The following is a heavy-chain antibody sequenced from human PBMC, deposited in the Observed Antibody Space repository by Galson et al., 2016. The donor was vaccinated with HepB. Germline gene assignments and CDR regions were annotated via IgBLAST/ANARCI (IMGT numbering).Heavy chain of an antibody. V-gene: IGHV3-23*01. Sequence: SLRLSCAASTFTLKFIDYAFGWVRQAPGQGLVWVAGISGSGISAYYGDSVKGRFTVSRDNSKNTLYLQLNSLRAEDTAVYYCAGEHPGIAAAILDYWGQGTLVTVST. CDR1: TFTLKFIDYA. D-gene: IGHD6-25*01. J-gene: IGHJ4*02. CDR2: ISGSGISA. CDR3: AGEHPGIAAAILDY.